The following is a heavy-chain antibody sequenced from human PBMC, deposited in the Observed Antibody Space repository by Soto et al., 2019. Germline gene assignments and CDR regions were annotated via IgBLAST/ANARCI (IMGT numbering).Heavy chain of an antibody. V-gene: IGHV4-39*01. Sequence: SETLSLTCTVSGGSISSSSYYWGWIRQPPGKGLEWIGSIYYSGSTYYNPSLKSRVTISVDTSKNQFSLKLSSVTAADTAVYYCARQGMGGYCGGDCLFILDYWGQGTLVTVSS. CDR2: IYYSGST. CDR1: GGSISSSSYY. CDR3: ARQGMGGYCGGDCLFILDY. J-gene: IGHJ4*02. D-gene: IGHD2-21*02.